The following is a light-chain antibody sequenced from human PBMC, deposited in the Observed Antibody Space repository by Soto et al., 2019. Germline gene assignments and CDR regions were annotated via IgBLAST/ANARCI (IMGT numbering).Light chain of an antibody. V-gene: IGLV1-47*02. J-gene: IGLJ3*02. Sequence: QSVLTQPPSASGTPGQRVTISCSGSSSNIGSNYVYWYQQLPGTAPKLLIYSNNQRPSGVPDRFSGSKSGTSASLAISGLRSEDEADYYCAAWDDSLSGLVFGGGTKVIVL. CDR3: AAWDDSLSGLV. CDR1: SSNIGSNY. CDR2: SNN.